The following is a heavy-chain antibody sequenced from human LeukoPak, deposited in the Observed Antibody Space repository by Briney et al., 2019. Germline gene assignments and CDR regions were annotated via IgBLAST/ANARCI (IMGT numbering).Heavy chain of an antibody. CDR3: ARDVCSGGSCYSPHFDY. CDR2: INPNRGGT. V-gene: IGHV1-2*02. CDR1: GYTFTGYY. D-gene: IGHD2-15*01. Sequence: ASVKVSCKASGYTFTGYYMHWVRQAPGQGLEWMGWINPNRGGTNYAQKFQGRVTMTRDTSISTAYMELSRLSSDDTAVYYCARDVCSGGSCYSPHFDYWGQGTLVTVSS. J-gene: IGHJ4*02.